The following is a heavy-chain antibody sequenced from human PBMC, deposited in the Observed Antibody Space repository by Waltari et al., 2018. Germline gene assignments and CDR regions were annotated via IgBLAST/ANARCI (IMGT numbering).Heavy chain of an antibody. CDR1: GFTFRSYA. J-gene: IGHJ4*02. D-gene: IGHD2-15*01. Sequence: VPLLESGGGLVQPGVSLNFSCAASGFTFRSYAMRWVRQAPGKGLEWVSVIYSGGSTYYADSVKGRFTISRDNSKNTLYLQMNSLRAEDTAVYYCARGDIFDYWGQGTLVTVSS. CDR3: ARGDIFDY. V-gene: IGHV3-23*03. CDR2: IYSGGST.